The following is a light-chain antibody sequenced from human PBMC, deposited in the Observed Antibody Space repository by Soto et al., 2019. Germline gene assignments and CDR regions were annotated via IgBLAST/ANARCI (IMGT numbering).Light chain of an antibody. CDR2: DVS. J-gene: IGLJ2*01. V-gene: IGLV2-14*01. CDR3: SSYTSTSTLV. CDR1: SSAVGAYDY. Sequence: QSVLTQPASVSGSPGQSITISCTGTSSAVGAYDYVSWYQQHPRKAPKLMIYDVSDRPSEVSNRFSGSKSGNTASLTISGLQADDEADYYCSSYTSTSTLVFGGGTKVTVL.